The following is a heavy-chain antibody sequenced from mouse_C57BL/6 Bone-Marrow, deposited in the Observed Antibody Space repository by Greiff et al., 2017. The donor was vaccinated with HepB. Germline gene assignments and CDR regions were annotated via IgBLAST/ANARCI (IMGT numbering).Heavy chain of an antibody. Sequence: QVQLQQSGAELVKPGASVKISCKASGYAFSSYWMNWVKQRPGKGLEWIGQIYPGDGDTNYNGKFKGKATLAADKSSSTAYMQLSSLTSEYSAVYCYASDGSFAYWGQGTLVTVSA. CDR1: GYAFSSYW. CDR3: ASDGSFAY. V-gene: IGHV1-80*01. CDR2: IYPGDGDT. D-gene: IGHD2-3*01. J-gene: IGHJ3*01.